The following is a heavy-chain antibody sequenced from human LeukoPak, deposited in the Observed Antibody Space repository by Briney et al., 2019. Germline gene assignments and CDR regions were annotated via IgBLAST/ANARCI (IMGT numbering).Heavy chain of an antibody. CDR2: IYYSGST. Sequence: SETLSLTCTVSGGSISSGGYYWSWIRQPPGKGLEWIGYIYYSGSTYYNPSLKSRVTISVDTSKNQFPLKLSSVTAADTAVYYCARLRPLGWFDPWGQGTLVTVSS. CDR3: ARLRPLGWFDP. V-gene: IGHV4-31*03. J-gene: IGHJ5*02. CDR1: GGSISSGGYY.